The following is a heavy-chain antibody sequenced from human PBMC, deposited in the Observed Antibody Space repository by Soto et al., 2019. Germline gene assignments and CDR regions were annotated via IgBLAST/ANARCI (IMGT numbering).Heavy chain of an antibody. CDR2: ISGSGQTT. Sequence: GGSLRLSCAASGFTFSSYSLSWLRQAPRKGLEWVSGISGSGQTTHYRDSVKGRFTISRDNFRNTLYLQVNSLRADDTAVYFCAKSRGDSWTTYFFDYWGQGALVTVSS. D-gene: IGHD4-4*01. CDR3: AKSRGDSWTTYFFDY. CDR1: GFTFSSYS. J-gene: IGHJ4*02. V-gene: IGHV3-23*01.